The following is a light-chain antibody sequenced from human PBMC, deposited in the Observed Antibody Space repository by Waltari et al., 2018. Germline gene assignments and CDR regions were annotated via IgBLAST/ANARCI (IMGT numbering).Light chain of an antibody. CDR3: QSFDNMLSGGVV. CDR2: GNN. J-gene: IGLJ2*01. V-gene: IGLV1-40*01. CDR1: TSNIGAGHD. Sequence: QSVLTQPPSVSGPPGQRVTISCSGSTSNIGAGHDVHWYQHLPGTAPKPLIYGNNNRPSGVPDRFSGSKSGTSASLAITGLQADDEADYFCQSFDNMLSGGVVFGGGTKLAVL.